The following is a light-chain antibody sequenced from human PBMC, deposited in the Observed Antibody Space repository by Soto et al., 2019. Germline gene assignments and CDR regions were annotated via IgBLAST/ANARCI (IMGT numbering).Light chain of an antibody. Sequence: EIVLTQSPGTLSLSPGERATLSCRASQSVSSSYLAWYQQKPGQAPRLLICGASSRATGIPDGFNGSGSGTDFTLTISRLEPEDFAVCYCQQYGSSLTWTFGQGTKVEIK. CDR3: QQYGSSLTWT. J-gene: IGKJ1*01. V-gene: IGKV3-20*01. CDR1: QSVSSSY. CDR2: GAS.